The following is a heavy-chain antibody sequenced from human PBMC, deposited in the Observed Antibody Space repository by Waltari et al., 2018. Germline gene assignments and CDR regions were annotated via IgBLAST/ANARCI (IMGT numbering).Heavy chain of an antibody. D-gene: IGHD3-10*01. Sequence: QLQLQESGPGLVKPSETLSLTCTVSGGSISSSSYYWGWIRQPPGKGLEWSGSIYYRWRTYYNPSLKSRVTISVDTSKNQFSLKLSSVTAADTAVYYCALNGETGDFDYWGQGTLVTVSS. CDR1: GGSISSSSYY. J-gene: IGHJ4*02. CDR3: ALNGETGDFDY. CDR2: IYYRWRT. V-gene: IGHV4-39*01.